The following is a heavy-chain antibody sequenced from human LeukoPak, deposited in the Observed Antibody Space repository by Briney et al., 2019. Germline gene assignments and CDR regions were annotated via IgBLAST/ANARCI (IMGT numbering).Heavy chain of an antibody. V-gene: IGHV3-43*02. CDR2: ISGYGGST. D-gene: IGHD2-15*01. J-gene: IGHJ4*02. Sequence: PGGSLRLSCAASGFTFDDYAMHWVRQAPGKGLEWVSLISGYGGSTYYADSVKGRFTISRDNSRNSLYLQMNSLRTEDTALYYCTKPAQSVALIDDYWGQGTLVTVSS. CDR1: GFTFDDYA. CDR3: TKPAQSVALIDDY.